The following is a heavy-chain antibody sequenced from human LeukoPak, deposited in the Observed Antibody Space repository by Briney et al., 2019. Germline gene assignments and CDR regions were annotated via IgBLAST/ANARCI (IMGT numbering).Heavy chain of an antibody. D-gene: IGHD3-9*01. J-gene: IGHJ6*02. Sequence: SETLSLTCTVSGGSISSYYWSWIRQPPGKGLEWIGYIYYSGSTNYNPSLKSRVTISVDTSKNQFSLKLSSVTAADTAVYYCARHGNYDILTGYYYYYGMDVWGQGTTVTVSS. V-gene: IGHV4-59*08. CDR3: ARHGNYDILTGYYYYYGMDV. CDR1: GGSISSYY. CDR2: IYYSGST.